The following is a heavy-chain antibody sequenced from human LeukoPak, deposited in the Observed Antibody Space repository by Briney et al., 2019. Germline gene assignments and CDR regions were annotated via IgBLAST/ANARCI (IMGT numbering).Heavy chain of an antibody. D-gene: IGHD5-12*01. CDR3: ARGRSAFDI. CDR1: GGSISSGGYS. J-gene: IGHJ3*02. V-gene: IGHV4-30-2*01. CDR2: IYHSGST. Sequence: SETLSLTRAVSGGSISSGGYSWSWIRQPPGKGLEWIGYIYHSGSTYYNPSLKSRVTISVDSSKNQFSLKLSSVTAADTAVYYCARGRSAFDIWGQGTMVTVSS.